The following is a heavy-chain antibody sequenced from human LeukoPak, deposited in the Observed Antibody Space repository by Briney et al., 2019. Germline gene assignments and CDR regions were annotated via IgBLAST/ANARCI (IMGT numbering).Heavy chain of an antibody. CDR3: ARHRAGTYYYYYGMDV. Sequence: PSETLSLSCTVSGGSISTYYRSWIRQPPGKGLGWIAYIYYSGSTNYNPSLKSRVTISVDTSKNQFSLKLSSVTAADTAVYYCARHRAGTYYYYYGMDVWGQGTTVTVSS. J-gene: IGHJ6*02. CDR2: IYYSGST. D-gene: IGHD6-19*01. V-gene: IGHV4-59*08. CDR1: GGSISTYY.